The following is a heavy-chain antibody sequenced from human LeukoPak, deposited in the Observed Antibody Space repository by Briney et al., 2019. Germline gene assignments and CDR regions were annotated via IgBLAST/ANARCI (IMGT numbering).Heavy chain of an antibody. D-gene: IGHD5-24*01. CDR1: GGTFSSYA. CDR2: IMPIFGTA. J-gene: IGHJ4*02. CDR3: AEEAGDGYNYKRYFDY. Sequence: ASVKVSCKASGGTFSSYAISWVGQAPGQGIEWMGRIMPIFGTANYAQKFQRRVPITPHESTSTAYMELRSLRSEDTAVYYCAEEAGDGYNYKRYFDYWGQGTLVTVSS. V-gene: IGHV1-69*13.